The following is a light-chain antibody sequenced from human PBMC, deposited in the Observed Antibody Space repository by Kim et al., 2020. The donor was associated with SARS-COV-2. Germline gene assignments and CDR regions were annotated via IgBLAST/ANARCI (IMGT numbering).Light chain of an antibody. CDR2: KGS. CDR1: ALPKQD. Sequence: SPEQTARITCSGDALPKQDTYWYQQKPGQAPVLVIYKGSERPSGIPERFSGSSSGKTVTLTISGVQGEEEAEYYCQSADSSGTYPVFGGGTQLTV. CDR3: QSADSSGTYPV. J-gene: IGLJ2*01. V-gene: IGLV3-25*01.